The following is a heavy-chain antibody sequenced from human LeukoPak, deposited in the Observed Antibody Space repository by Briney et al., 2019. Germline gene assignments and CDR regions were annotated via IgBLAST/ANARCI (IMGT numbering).Heavy chain of an antibody. CDR2: VINNYDGT. V-gene: IGHV3-23*01. CDR1: RFNVGSYA. J-gene: IGHJ4*02. Sequence: GGSLRLSCAASRFNVGSYAMSWVRQAPGKGLEWISSVINNYDGTFYADAVKGRFIISRDRSTNTLHLQMNSLTAEDTAVYFCAKDHFTTGWPAFDHWGQGVLVTVSS. D-gene: IGHD1-1*01. CDR3: AKDHFTTGWPAFDH.